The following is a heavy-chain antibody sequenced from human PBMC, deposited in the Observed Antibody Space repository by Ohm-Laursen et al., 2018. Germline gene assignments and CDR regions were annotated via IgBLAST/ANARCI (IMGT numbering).Heavy chain of an antibody. CDR1: GYTFTSYY. D-gene: IGHD5-18*01. Sequence: ASVKVSCKASGYTFTSYYMHWVRQAPGQGLEWMGIINPSGGSTSYAQKFQGRVTITADKSTSTAYMELSSLRSEDTAVYYCAREIVDTAMAADYWGQGTLVTVSS. CDR2: INPSGGST. V-gene: IGHV1-46*01. CDR3: AREIVDTAMAADY. J-gene: IGHJ4*02.